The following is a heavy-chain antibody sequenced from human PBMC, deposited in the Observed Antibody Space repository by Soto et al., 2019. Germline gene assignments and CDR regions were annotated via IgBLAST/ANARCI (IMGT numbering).Heavy chain of an antibody. CDR2: IYYSGST. D-gene: IGHD3-16*01. V-gene: IGHV4-39*01. J-gene: IGHJ2*01. Sequence: QLQLQESGPGLVKPSETLSLTCTVSGGSISSSSYYWGWIRQPPGKGLEWIGSIYYSGSTYYNPSLTGRVTISLHTSKTQFTLKLSSVTAADRAVYYCARLGDGSHWDWYFDLWGRGTLVTVSS. CDR1: GGSISSSSYY. CDR3: ARLGDGSHWDWYFDL.